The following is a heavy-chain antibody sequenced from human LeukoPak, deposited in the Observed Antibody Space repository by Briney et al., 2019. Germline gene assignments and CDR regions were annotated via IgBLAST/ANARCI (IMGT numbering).Heavy chain of an antibody. V-gene: IGHV1-46*01. Sequence: ASVKVSCKAFGYTFTSSYMHWVRQAPGQGPEWMGVISPSGGSTTYAQKFQGRVTLTRDMSTSTDYLELSSLRSEDTAVYYCARASSTSNYNWFDPWGQGTLVTVSS. CDR2: ISPSGGST. J-gene: IGHJ5*02. CDR1: GYTFTSSY. CDR3: ARASSTSNYNWFDP. D-gene: IGHD2-2*01.